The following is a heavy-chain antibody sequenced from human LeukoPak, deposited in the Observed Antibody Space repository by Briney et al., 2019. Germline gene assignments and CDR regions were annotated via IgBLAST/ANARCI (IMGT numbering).Heavy chain of an antibody. D-gene: IGHD1-26*01. CDR1: GFTFSDHY. Sequence: TGGSLRLSCAASGFTFSDHYMSWFRQAPGKGLEWVSYISNSGSLKYYADSVKGRFTISRDNAKNSLYLQMDGLRAEETAVYYCARNEGSFWGQGTLVTVSS. J-gene: IGHJ4*02. V-gene: IGHV3-11*01. CDR3: ARNEGSF. CDR2: ISNSGSLK.